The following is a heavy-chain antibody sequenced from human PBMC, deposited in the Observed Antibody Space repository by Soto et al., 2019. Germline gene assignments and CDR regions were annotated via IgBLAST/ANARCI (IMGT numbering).Heavy chain of an antibody. CDR2: IKQDGSER. CDR1: GFSFGTYW. CDR3: ARDVGPITIFGEALSGYFDF. V-gene: IGHV3-7*03. Sequence: GGSLRLSCAVSGFSFGTYWMSWVRQAPGKGLEWLASIKQDGSERYYLDSVKGRFTISRDNAKDSLSLQMNSLRGEDTAFYYCARDVGPITIFGEALSGYFDFWGQGTMVTVSS. D-gene: IGHD3-3*01. J-gene: IGHJ4*02.